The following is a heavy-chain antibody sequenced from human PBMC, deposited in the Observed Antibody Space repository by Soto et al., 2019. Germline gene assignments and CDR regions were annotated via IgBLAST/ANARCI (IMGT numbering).Heavy chain of an antibody. CDR1: S. D-gene: IGHD6-19*01. Sequence: SMDWVRQAPGKGLEWVSYISSSSSTIYYADSVKGRFTISRDNAKNSLYLQMNSLRAEDTAVYYCARDQQWPENAFDIWGQGTMVTVSS. CDR2: ISSSSSTI. V-gene: IGHV3-48*01. J-gene: IGHJ3*02. CDR3: ARDQQWPENAFDI.